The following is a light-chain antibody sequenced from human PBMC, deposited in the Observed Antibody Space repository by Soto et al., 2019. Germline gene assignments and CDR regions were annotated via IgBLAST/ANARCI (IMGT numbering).Light chain of an antibody. J-gene: IGKJ2*01. V-gene: IGKV3-15*01. CDR1: QNITTN. CDR3: QQYNNFLSYT. Sequence: EIVMTQSPATLSVSPGERATLSCRASQNITTNLAWYQQKPGQAPRLLIYAASTRATSIPARFSGSGSGTAFTLTISSLQSEDFAVYYCQQYNNFLSYTFGQGTKLEIK. CDR2: AAS.